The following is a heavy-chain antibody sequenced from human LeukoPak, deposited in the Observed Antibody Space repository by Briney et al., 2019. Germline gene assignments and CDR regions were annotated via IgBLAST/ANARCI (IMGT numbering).Heavy chain of an antibody. CDR2: IWYDGSNK. CDR1: GFTFSSYG. J-gene: IGHJ4*02. V-gene: IGHV3-33*01. D-gene: IGHD6-13*01. CDR3: ARDFNSIAAAGTVGY. Sequence: GGSLRLSCAAPGFTFSSYGMHWVRQAPGKGLEWVAVIWYDGSNKYYADSVKGRFTISRDNSKNTLYLQMNSLRAEDTAVYYCARDFNSIAAAGTVGYWGQGILVTVSS.